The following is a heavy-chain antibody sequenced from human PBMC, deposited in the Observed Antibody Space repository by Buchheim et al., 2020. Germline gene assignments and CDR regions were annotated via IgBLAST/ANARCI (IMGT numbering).Heavy chain of an antibody. D-gene: IGHD4-23*01. V-gene: IGHV3-7*01. CDR2: IKQDGSEK. Sequence: EVQLVESGGGLVQPGGSLRLSCAASGFTFSSFWMSWVRQAPGKGLEWVANIKQDGSEKYYVDSVKGRFTISRDNAKNSLHPQMSSLRVEDTAVYYCARGYILTTVLTPDGYFFDYWGQGTL. CDR1: GFTFSSFW. J-gene: IGHJ4*02. CDR3: ARGYILTTVLTPDGYFFDY.